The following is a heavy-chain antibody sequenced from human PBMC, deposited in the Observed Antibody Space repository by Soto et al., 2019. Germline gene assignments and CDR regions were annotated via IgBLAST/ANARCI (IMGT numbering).Heavy chain of an antibody. CDR2: INAGNGNT. V-gene: IGHV1-3*01. Sequence: ASVKVSCKASGYTFTSYAMHWVRQAPGQRLEWMGWINAGNGNTKYSQKFQGRVTITRDTSASTAYMELSSLRSADTVVYYCASDDSSGYYWAIDYWGRGTLVTVSS. CDR1: GYTFTSYA. CDR3: ASDDSSGYYWAIDY. D-gene: IGHD3-22*01. J-gene: IGHJ4*02.